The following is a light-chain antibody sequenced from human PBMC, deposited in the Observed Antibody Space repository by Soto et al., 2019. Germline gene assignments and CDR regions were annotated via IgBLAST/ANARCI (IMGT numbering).Light chain of an antibody. Sequence: DIQVTQSPSSLSASVGDRVTITCRASQGIYTHLAWFQQNPGKAPKSLLYDASSLQSGVPSKFSGSGSGTDFTLTISSLQPEDFATYYCQQYSRYPPTFGQGTLLEIK. V-gene: IGKV1-16*02. CDR3: QQYSRYPPT. CDR2: DAS. CDR1: QGIYTH. J-gene: IGKJ5*01.